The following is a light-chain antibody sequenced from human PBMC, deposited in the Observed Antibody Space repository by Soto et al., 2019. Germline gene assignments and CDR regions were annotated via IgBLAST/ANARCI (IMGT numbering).Light chain of an antibody. CDR2: DAS. CDR1: QSISSW. V-gene: IGKV1-39*01. J-gene: IGKJ1*01. CDR3: QQSYSTWT. Sequence: DIQMTQSPSTLSASIGDRVTITCRASQSISSWLAWYQQKPGKAPKLLIYDASSLQSGVPSRFSGSGSGTDFTLTISSLQPEDFATYYCQQSYSTWTCGQGTKGDIK.